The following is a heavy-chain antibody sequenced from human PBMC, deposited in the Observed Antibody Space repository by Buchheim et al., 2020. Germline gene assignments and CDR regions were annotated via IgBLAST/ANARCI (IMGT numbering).Heavy chain of an antibody. J-gene: IGHJ4*02. CDR2: INPDSGGT. CDR3: ARTSSFDY. V-gene: IGHV1-2*02. CDR1: GFTLTGYY. Sequence: QVQLVQSGAEVKKPGASVKVSCKASGFTLTGYYMHWVRQAPRQGLEWMGWINPDSGGTNYAQKFQGRVTMTRATSINTAYMELSSLTSDDSAVYYCARTSSFDYWGQGTL.